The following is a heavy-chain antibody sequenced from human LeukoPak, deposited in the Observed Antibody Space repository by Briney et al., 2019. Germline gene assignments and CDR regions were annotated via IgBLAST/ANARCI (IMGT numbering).Heavy chain of an antibody. V-gene: IGHV4-59*01. CDR3: ARVPQYSSGEGGFDY. Sequence: PSETLSLTCTVASGSIRAYYWSWRRQPPGKGLEWSGYIFYTGDTTYTPSLPSRVTISLVTSRTPFSLNLRSVTAADTAVYSCARVPQYSSGEGGFDYWGQGTLVTVSS. D-gene: IGHD6-25*01. CDR2: IFYTGDT. J-gene: IGHJ4*02. CDR1: SGSIRAYY.